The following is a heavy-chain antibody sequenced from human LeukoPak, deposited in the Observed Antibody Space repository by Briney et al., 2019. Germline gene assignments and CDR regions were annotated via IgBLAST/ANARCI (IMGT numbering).Heavy chain of an antibody. V-gene: IGHV3-64*01. Sequence: GGSLRLSCAASGFTFSSYAMRWVRQAPGKGLEYVSAISSNGGSTYYANSVKGRFTISRDNSKNTLYLQMGSLRAEDMAVYYCAREASNYVFDYWGQGTLVTVSS. CDR3: AREASNYVFDY. J-gene: IGHJ4*02. D-gene: IGHD4-11*01. CDR1: GFTFSSYA. CDR2: ISSNGGST.